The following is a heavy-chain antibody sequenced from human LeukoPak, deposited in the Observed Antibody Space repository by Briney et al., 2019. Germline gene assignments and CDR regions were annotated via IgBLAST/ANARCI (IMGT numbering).Heavy chain of an antibody. J-gene: IGHJ4*02. Sequence: PSETLSLTCAVYGGSFSGYYWSWIRQPPGKGLEWIGEINHSGSTNYNPSLKSRVTTSVDTSKNQFSLKLSSVTAADTAVYYCARNLWFGEPYYFDYWGQGTLVTVSS. V-gene: IGHV4-34*01. CDR3: ARNLWFGEPYYFDY. D-gene: IGHD3-10*01. CDR1: GGSFSGYY. CDR2: INHSGST.